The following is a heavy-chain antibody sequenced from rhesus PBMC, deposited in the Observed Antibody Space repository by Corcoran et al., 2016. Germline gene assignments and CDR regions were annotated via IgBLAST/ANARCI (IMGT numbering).Heavy chain of an antibody. CDR2: IRSKSNNYET. V-gene: IGHV3-118*01. D-gene: IGHD4-35*01. CDR1: GFTFSSSA. Sequence: EVQLVESGGGLVQHGGSLRLLCAASGFTFSSSALLWVRQDSGKGLEWVGRIRSKSNNYETGYAASVKGRFTISRDDSKNTAYLQMNSLKTEDTAVYYCTTDPGSYGNHFDYWGQGVLVTVSS. CDR3: TTDPGSYGNHFDY. J-gene: IGHJ4*01.